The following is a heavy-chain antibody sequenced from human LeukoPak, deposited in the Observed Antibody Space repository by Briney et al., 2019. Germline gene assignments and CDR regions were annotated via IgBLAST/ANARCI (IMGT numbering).Heavy chain of an antibody. CDR2: ISGSGGST. Sequence: PGGSLRLSCVGSGFNFDDYGMSWVRQAPGKGLEWVSAISGSGGSTYYADSVKGRFTISRDNSKNTLYLQMNSLRAEDTAVYYCATPKRWLERYYFDYWGQGTLVTVSS. V-gene: IGHV3-23*01. D-gene: IGHD5-24*01. J-gene: IGHJ4*02. CDR1: GFNFDDYG. CDR3: ATPKRWLERYYFDY.